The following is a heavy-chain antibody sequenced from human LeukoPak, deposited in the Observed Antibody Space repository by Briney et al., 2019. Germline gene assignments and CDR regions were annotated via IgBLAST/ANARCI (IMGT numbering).Heavy chain of an antibody. V-gene: IGHV3-30*03. CDR3: ARAYDP. CDR1: GFTFSNYG. CDR2: ISYGGSNE. J-gene: IGHJ5*02. Sequence: PGGSLRLSCAASGFTFSNYGMHWVRQVPGKGLEWVALISYGGSNEYYTRSVKGRFTISRDNSKNTLYLQMDSLRAEDSAVYYCARAYDPWGQGTLVTVSS.